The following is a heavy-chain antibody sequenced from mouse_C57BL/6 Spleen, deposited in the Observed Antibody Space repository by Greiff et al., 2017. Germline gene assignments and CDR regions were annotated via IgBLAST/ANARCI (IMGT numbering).Heavy chain of an antibody. CDR3: TTYYYSSKGY. D-gene: IGHD1-1*01. CDR1: GFNIKDYY. Sequence: EVQLQQSGAELVRPGASVTLSCPASGFNIKDYYMHWVKQRPEQGLEWIGRIDPEDGDTEYAPKFQGKATMTADTASNTAYLQLSSLTSEDTAVYYCTTYYYSSKGYWGQGTTLTVSS. V-gene: IGHV14-1*01. J-gene: IGHJ2*01. CDR2: IDPEDGDT.